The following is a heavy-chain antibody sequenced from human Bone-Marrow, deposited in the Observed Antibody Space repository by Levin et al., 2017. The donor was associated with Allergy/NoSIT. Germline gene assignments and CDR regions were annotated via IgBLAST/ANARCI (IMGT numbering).Heavy chain of an antibody. Sequence: PGGSLRLSCAASGFTFSSYAMHWVRQAPGKGLEWVAVISYDGSNKYYADSVKGRFTISRDNSKNTLYLQMNSLRAEDTAVYYCARVGQWLLLPFDYWGQGTLVTVSS. CDR2: ISYDGSNK. V-gene: IGHV3-30*04. J-gene: IGHJ4*02. CDR3: ARVGQWLLLPFDY. D-gene: IGHD3-22*01. CDR1: GFTFSSYA.